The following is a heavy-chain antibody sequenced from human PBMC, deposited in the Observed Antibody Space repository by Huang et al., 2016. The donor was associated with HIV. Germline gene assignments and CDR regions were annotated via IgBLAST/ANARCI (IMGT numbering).Heavy chain of an antibody. J-gene: IGHJ4*02. CDR3: ARVEINTLTGYFSSFDN. Sequence: QVHLQQWGAGLLKPSEALSLTCAVYGGSFRNYFWSWIRQPPGKGLEWIGEINHIGRTSYSPSLKSGVTISVDTSKNQFSLKLSSVTAADTAVYYCARVEINTLTGYFSSFDNWGQGTLVTVSS. CDR2: INHIGRT. CDR1: GGSFRNYF. D-gene: IGHD3-9*01. V-gene: IGHV4-34*01.